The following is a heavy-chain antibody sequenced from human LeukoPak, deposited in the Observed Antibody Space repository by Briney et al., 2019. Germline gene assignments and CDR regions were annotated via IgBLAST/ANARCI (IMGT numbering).Heavy chain of an antibody. D-gene: IGHD6-19*01. CDR2: IYYSGST. Sequence: SETLSLTSTVSGGSISSSNYYWGWIRQPPGKGLEWIGSIYYSGSTYYNPSLKSRVTISVDTSKNQFSLKLSSVTAADTAVYYCAREFDSSGWISFDYWGQGTLVTVSS. CDR3: AREFDSSGWISFDY. V-gene: IGHV4-39*07. CDR1: GGSISSSNYY. J-gene: IGHJ4*02.